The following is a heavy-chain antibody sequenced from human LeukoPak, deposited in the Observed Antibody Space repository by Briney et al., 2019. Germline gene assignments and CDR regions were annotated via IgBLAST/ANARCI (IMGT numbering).Heavy chain of an antibody. CDR3: ARTLWFGELEADFDY. CDR1: GFTFDDYG. J-gene: IGHJ4*02. V-gene: IGHV3-20*04. D-gene: IGHD3-10*01. Sequence: GGSLRLSCAASGFTFDDYGMSWVRQATGKGLEWVSGINWNGGSTGYADSVKGRFTISRDNAKNRLYLQMNSLRAEDTALYYCARTLWFGELEADFDYWGQGTLVTVSS. CDR2: INWNGGST.